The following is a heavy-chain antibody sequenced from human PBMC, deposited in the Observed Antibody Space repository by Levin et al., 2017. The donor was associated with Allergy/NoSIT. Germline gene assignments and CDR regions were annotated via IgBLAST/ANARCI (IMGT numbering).Heavy chain of an antibody. D-gene: IGHD6-13*01. V-gene: IGHV1-2*02. J-gene: IGHJ5*02. CDR2: INPNSGGT. CDR3: ARRGSPIGAAGTGVGSFDP. Sequence: AASVKVSCKASGYTFTDYYMHWVRQAPGQGLEWMGWINPNSGGTNYAQKFQGRVTMTRDTSISTAYMELNRLRSDDTAVYHCARRGSPIGAAGTGVGSFDPWGLGTLVTVSS. CDR1: GYTFTDYY.